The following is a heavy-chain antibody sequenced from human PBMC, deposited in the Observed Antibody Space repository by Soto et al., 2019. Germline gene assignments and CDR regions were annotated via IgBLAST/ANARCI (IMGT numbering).Heavy chain of an antibody. CDR3: ARQWGVGIAAAGTRWFDP. V-gene: IGHV5-51*01. J-gene: IGHJ5*02. CDR1: GYSFTSYW. Sequence: PGESLKISCKGSGYSFTSYWIGWVRQMPGKGLEWMGIIYPGDSDTRYSPSFQGQVTISADKAISTAYLQWSSLKASDTAMYYCARQWGVGIAAAGTRWFDPWGQGTLVTVSS. D-gene: IGHD6-13*01. CDR2: IYPGDSDT.